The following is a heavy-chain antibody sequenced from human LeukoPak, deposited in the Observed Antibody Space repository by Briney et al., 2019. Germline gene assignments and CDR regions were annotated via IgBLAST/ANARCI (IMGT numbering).Heavy chain of an antibody. V-gene: IGHV5-51*01. CDR2: IYPGDSDT. J-gene: IGHJ4*02. CDR3: ARARDSYDSSGYPYYFDY. Sequence: GESLKISCKGSGYSFTTYWIGWVRQMPGKGLEWMGIIYPGDSDTRYSPSFQGQVTISADKSISTAYLQWSSLKASDTAMYYCARARDSYDSSGYPYYFDYWGQGTLVTVFS. CDR1: GYSFTTYW. D-gene: IGHD3-22*01.